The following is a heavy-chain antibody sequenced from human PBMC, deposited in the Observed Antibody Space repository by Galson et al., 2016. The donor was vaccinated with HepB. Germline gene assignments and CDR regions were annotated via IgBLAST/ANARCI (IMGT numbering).Heavy chain of an antibody. CDR2: IGGSGDNT. Sequence: SLRLSCAVSGFSFSTYAMSWVRQAPGKGLVWVSTIGGSGDNTYYADSVKGRFTISRDNSMNPLYLQMNSLRAEDTAVYYCAKDLLSDYVWGSYRFQDWGQGAPVTVSS. D-gene: IGHD3-16*02. V-gene: IGHV3-23*01. CDR1: GFSFSTYA. CDR3: AKDLLSDYVWGSYRFQD. J-gene: IGHJ1*01.